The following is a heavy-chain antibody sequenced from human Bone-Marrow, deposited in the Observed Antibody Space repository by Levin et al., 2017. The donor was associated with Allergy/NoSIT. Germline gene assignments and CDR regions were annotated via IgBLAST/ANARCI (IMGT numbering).Heavy chain of an antibody. CDR2: IKLDGSEK. D-gene: IGHD6-19*01. CDR3: ARDLTPYNSGWYDALDI. CDR1: GFTFSDYW. V-gene: IGHV3-7*04. J-gene: IGHJ3*02. Sequence: RAGGSLRLSCAASGFTFSDYWMTWVRQAPGKGPEWVANIKLDGSEKNYVDSVKGRFTISRDNTMNSLYLQVNSLRAEDTAVYYCARDLTPYNSGWYDALDIWGQGTMVTVSS.